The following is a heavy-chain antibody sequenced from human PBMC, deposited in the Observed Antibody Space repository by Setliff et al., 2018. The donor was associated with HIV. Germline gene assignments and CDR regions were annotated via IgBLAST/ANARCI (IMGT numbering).Heavy chain of an antibody. CDR1: GFTFSSYW. CDR3: ARSFPYYYESSGLYAMDV. CDR2: IKPDGSST. V-gene: IGHV3-74*01. Sequence: PGGSLRLSCAASGFTFSSYWMHWVRQAPGKGLVWVSRIKPDGSSTNYADSVKGRFTISRDNVKNTLYLQMNSLRAEDTGIYYCARSFPYYYESSGLYAMDVWGQGTTVTVSS. D-gene: IGHD3-22*01. J-gene: IGHJ6*02.